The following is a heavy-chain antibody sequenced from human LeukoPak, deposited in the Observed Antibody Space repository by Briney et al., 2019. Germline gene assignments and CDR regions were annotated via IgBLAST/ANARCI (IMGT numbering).Heavy chain of an antibody. D-gene: IGHD6-13*01. V-gene: IGHV5-51*01. CDR2: IYPGESDT. CDR1: GYNFNSYW. CDR3: ARGRSSSWYYFDY. J-gene: IGHJ4*02. Sequence: GGSLEISRQGSGYNFNSYWIGWGRPVPGKGLGGMGIIYPGESDTRDSPSFEGQVNISADKSISTAYLQWSSLKASHTAMSYCARGRSSSWYYFDYWGQGTLVTVSS.